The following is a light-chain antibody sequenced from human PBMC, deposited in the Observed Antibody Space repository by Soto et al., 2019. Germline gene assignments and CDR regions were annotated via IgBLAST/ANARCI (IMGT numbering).Light chain of an antibody. CDR3: QQYGSSLQT. V-gene: IGKV3-20*01. CDR1: QSVSSIY. CDR2: GAS. J-gene: IGKJ1*01. Sequence: ETVLTQSPGTLSLSPGERATLSCRASQSVSSIYLAWYQQRPGQAPRLLIYGASSRATGIPDRFSGSGSGTDFTLTISRLEPEDFAVYYCQQYGSSLQTFGQGTKVEIK.